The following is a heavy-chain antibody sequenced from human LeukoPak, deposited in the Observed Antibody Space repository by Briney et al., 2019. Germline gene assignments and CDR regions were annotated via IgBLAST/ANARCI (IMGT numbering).Heavy chain of an antibody. CDR2: ISSSGSTI. CDR1: GFTFSSYE. Sequence: GGSLRLSCAASGFTFSSYEMNWVRQAPGKGLEWVSYISSSGSTIYYADSVKGRFTISRDNAKNSLYLQMNSLRAEDTAVYYCATFGYNWNLGYWGQGALVTVSS. J-gene: IGHJ4*02. V-gene: IGHV3-48*03. D-gene: IGHD1-20*01. CDR3: ATFGYNWNLGY.